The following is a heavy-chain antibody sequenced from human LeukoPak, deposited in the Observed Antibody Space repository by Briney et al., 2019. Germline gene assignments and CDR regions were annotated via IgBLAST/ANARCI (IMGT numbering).Heavy chain of an antibody. J-gene: IGHJ3*02. Sequence: ASVKVSCKSSGYIFTNYYVHWLRQAPGQGLEWMGIMKPSTGGTTYRQKFQGRVTMSRDTSTSAVYMEVSSLRSEDTALYYCQAQSIAARPEGAFNIWGQGTMVTVSS. V-gene: IGHV1-46*01. D-gene: IGHD6-6*01. CDR3: QAQSIAARPEGAFNI. CDR2: MKPSTGGT. CDR1: GYIFTNYY.